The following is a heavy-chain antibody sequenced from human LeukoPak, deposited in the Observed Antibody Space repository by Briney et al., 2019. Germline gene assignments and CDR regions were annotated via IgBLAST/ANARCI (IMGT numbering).Heavy chain of an antibody. CDR2: ISYSGST. Sequence: PSETLSLTCTVSGGSISTYYWSWIRQPPGKGLEWIGYISYSGSTNYNPTLKSRVTISVDTSKNQFSLKLSSVTAADTAVYYCARGGWYRDYWGQGTLVTVSS. J-gene: IGHJ4*02. D-gene: IGHD6-19*01. V-gene: IGHV4-59*01. CDR3: ARGGWYRDY. CDR1: GGSISTYY.